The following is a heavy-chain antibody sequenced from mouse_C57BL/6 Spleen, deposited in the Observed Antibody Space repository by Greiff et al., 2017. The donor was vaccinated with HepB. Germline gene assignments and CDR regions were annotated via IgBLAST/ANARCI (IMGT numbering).Heavy chain of an antibody. CDR3: ARHVYYSNYDYAMDY. CDR1: GFSLTSYG. CDR2: IWSDGST. J-gene: IGHJ4*01. V-gene: IGHV2-6-1*01. D-gene: IGHD2-5*01. Sequence: VQLVESGPGLVAPSQSLSITCTVSGFSLTSYGVHWVRQPPGKGLEWLVVIWSDGSTTYNSALKSRLSISKDNSKSQVFLKMNSLQTDDIAMYYCARHVYYSNYDYAMDYWGQGTSVTVSS.